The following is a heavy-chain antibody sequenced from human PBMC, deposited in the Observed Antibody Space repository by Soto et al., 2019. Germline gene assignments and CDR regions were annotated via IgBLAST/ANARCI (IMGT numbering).Heavy chain of an antibody. D-gene: IGHD4-4*01. CDR3: AKSRSLGLQARISFDY. CDR1: GFTFDDYA. Sequence: EVQLVESGGGLVQPGRSLRLSCAASGFTFDDYAMYWVRQAPGKGLEWVSGISWDSGRVNYADSVKGRFTISRDNAKTSLYLQMDSLRTEDTALYFCAKSRSLGLQARISFDYWGQGSLVTVSS. CDR2: ISWDSGRV. J-gene: IGHJ4*02. V-gene: IGHV3-9*01.